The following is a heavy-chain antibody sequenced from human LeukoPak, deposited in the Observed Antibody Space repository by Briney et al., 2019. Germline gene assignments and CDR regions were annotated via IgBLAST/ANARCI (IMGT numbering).Heavy chain of an antibody. D-gene: IGHD6-13*01. Sequence: GGSLRLSCAASGVTFSSYSMNWVRQAPGKGLEWVSAISSSSSYTYYADSVKGRFTISRDNARNSLYLQMNSLRAEDTAMYYCAREGAAAAPYWGQGTLVTVSS. J-gene: IGHJ4*02. V-gene: IGHV3-21*01. CDR3: AREGAAAAPY. CDR1: GVTFSSYS. CDR2: ISSSSSYT.